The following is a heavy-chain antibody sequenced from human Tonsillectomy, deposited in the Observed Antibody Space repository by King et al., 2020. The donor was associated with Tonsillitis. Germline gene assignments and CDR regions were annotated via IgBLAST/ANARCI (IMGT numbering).Heavy chain of an antibody. D-gene: IGHD3-22*01. CDR2: ISGYNGNT. CDR1: GYTFSSYG. J-gene: IGHJ1*01. V-gene: IGHV1-18*01. Sequence: VQLVQSGAEVKKPGASVKVSCKASGYTFSSYGISWVRQAPGQGLEWMGWISGYNGNTNYAQKLQDRVTMTTDTSTSTAYMELRSLRSDATAVYYCASSYYDTSGYYYFQHWGQGTLVTVSS. CDR3: ASSYYDTSGYYYFQH.